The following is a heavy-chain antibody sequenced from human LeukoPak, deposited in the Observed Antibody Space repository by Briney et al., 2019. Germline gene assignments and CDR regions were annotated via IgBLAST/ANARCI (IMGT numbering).Heavy chain of an antibody. J-gene: IGHJ6*03. CDR3: ARAGTVSIAVRDYYYYMDV. CDR1: GYTFTSYG. CDR2: ISAYNGNT. Sequence: ASVKVSCKASGYTFTSYGISWVRQAPGQGLEWMGWISAYNGNTNYAQKLQGRVTMTTDTSTSTAYMELRSLRSDDTAVYYCARAGTVSIAVRDYYYYMDVWGKGTTVTVSS. V-gene: IGHV1-18*01. D-gene: IGHD6-6*01.